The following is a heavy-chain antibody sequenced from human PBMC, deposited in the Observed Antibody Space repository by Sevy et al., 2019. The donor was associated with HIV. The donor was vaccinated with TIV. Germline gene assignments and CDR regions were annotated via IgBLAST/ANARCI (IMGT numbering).Heavy chain of an antibody. D-gene: IGHD2-2*01. CDR2: IYYSGST. CDR3: ARADCSSTSCYGIDFDY. J-gene: IGHJ4*02. CDR1: GGSVSSGSYY. V-gene: IGHV4-61*01. Sequence: SETLSLTCTVSGGSVSSGSYYWSWIRQPPGKGLEWIGYIYYSGSTNYNPSLKSRVTISVDTSKNQFSLKLSSVTAADTAVYYCARADCSSTSCYGIDFDYWGQGTLVTVYS.